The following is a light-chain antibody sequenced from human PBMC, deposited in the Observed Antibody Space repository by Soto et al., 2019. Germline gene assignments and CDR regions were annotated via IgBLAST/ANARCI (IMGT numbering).Light chain of an antibody. J-gene: IGKJ5*01. Sequence: EIVMTQSPATLAVSPGERATLSCRASQDISSNLAWYQQKSGQAPRLLIYGTSTRATGIPARFSGSGSGTEFTLTISSLQSEDFAVYYCQQYDSWPPITFGQGTRLEIK. CDR3: QQYDSWPPIT. CDR1: QDISSN. CDR2: GTS. V-gene: IGKV3-15*01.